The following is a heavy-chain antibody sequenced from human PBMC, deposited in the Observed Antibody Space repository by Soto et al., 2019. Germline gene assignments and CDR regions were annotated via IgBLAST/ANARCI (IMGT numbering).Heavy chain of an antibody. J-gene: IGHJ4*02. CDR1: GGSISSGDYY. CDR3: ARERYGSGTLDY. V-gene: IGHV4-30-4*01. D-gene: IGHD3-10*01. Sequence: SETLSLTCTVSGGSISSGDYYWRWIRQPPGKGLEWIGYIYYSGSTYYNPSLKSRVTISVDTSKNQFSLKLSSVTAADTAVYYCARERYGSGTLDYWGQGTLVTVSS. CDR2: IYYSGST.